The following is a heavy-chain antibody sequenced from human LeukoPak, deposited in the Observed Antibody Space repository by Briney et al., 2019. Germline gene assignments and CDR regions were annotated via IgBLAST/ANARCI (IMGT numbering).Heavy chain of an antibody. CDR1: GGSISSSSYY. J-gene: IGHJ4*02. D-gene: IGHD3-9*01. V-gene: IGHV4-39*01. CDR3: ARHSAYYDILTGYSSTPGFHFDY. CDR2: IYYIGST. Sequence: PSETLSLTCTVSGGSISSSSYYWGWIRQPPGKGLEWIGSIYYIGSTYYNTSLTSRVTISVYTSKNQSSLKLSSVTAADTAVYYCARHSAYYDILTGYSSTPGFHFDYWGQGTLVTVSS.